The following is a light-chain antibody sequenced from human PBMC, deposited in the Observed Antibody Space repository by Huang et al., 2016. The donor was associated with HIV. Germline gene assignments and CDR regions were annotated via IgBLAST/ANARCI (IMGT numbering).Light chain of an antibody. CDR2: GAS. Sequence: EIVLTHSPGTLSLSPGERATHSCRASQSVSTSYLAWYQQKPGQAPRLLIYGASSRATGIPDRFSGSGSGTDFTLTISRLEPEDFAVYYCQQYGSSLWTFGQGTKVEIK. J-gene: IGKJ1*01. CDR3: QQYGSSLWT. V-gene: IGKV3-20*01. CDR1: QSVSTSY.